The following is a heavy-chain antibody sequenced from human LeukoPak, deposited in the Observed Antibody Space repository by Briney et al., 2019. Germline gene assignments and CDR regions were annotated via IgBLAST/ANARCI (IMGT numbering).Heavy chain of an antibody. D-gene: IGHD5-12*01. J-gene: IGHJ4*02. CDR3: AKARYSGYDHYYFDY. CDR2: ISGSGGST. Sequence: GGSLRLSCAASGFTFSSYAMSWVRQAPGKGLEWVSAISGSGGSTYYADSVKGRFTISRDNSKNTLYLQMNSLRAEDTAVYYCAKARYSGYDHYYFDYWGQGTLVTVSS. CDR1: GFTFSSYA. V-gene: IGHV3-23*01.